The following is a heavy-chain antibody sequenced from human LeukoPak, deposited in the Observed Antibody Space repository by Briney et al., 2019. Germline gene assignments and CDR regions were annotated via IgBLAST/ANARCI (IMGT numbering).Heavy chain of an antibody. CDR3: ARETPGYSSGWYGLDY. CDR1: GGSISSSSYY. CDR2: IYYSGST. D-gene: IGHD6-19*01. J-gene: IGHJ4*02. V-gene: IGHV4-39*07. Sequence: PSETLSLTCTVSGGSISSSSYYWGWIRQPPGKGLEWIGSIYYSGSTYYNPSLKSRVTISVDTSKNQFSLKLSSVTAADTAVYYCARETPGYSSGWYGLDYWGQGTLVTVSS.